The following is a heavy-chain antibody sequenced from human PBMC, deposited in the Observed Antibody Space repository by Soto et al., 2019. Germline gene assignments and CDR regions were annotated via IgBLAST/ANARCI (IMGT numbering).Heavy chain of an antibody. CDR2: ISGSGVST. J-gene: IGHJ4*02. Sequence: GGSLLLSCAASGFTFNYYAMGWVRQAPGKGLEWVSSISGSGVSTYYADYVKGRFTISRDNSKNTLYLQMNSLRAEDTAVYYCETLGFNDILTGYYREGYWGQGTLVTVS. CDR1: GFTFNYYA. CDR3: ETLGFNDILTGYYREGY. V-gene: IGHV3-23*01. D-gene: IGHD3-9*01.